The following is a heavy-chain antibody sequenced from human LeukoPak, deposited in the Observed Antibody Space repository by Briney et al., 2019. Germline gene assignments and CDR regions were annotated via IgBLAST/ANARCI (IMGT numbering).Heavy chain of an antibody. J-gene: IGHJ4*02. CDR2: IYYTGIT. CDR3: ARHSSGNFDY. V-gene: IGHV4-59*08. D-gene: IGHD6-19*01. Sequence: PSETLSLTCTVSGGFISGYYWSWIRQSPGKGLEWIGYIYYTGITAYNPSLKSRATILLDTSKNHVSLKLSSVTAADTAVYYCARHSSGNFDYWGQGTLVTVSS. CDR1: GGFISGYY.